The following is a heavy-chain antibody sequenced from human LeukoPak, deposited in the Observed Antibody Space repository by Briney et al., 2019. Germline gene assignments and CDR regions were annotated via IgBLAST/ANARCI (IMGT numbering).Heavy chain of an antibody. D-gene: IGHD3-16*01. CDR3: TTGPSYGYEW. V-gene: IGHV3-74*01. J-gene: IGHJ4*02. CDR2: IKTDGRTA. Sequence: TGGSLRLSCAASGMTFSNHWMHWVRQAPGKGLVWVSLIKTDGRTAIYADSVKGRFTISRDNGKSTLYLQMNSLRAEDTAIYYCTTGPSYGYEWWGQGTMVTVSS. CDR1: GMTFSNHW.